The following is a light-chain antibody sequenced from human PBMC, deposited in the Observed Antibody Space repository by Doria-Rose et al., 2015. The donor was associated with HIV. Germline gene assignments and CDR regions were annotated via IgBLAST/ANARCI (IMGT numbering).Light chain of an antibody. CDR1: QSFSSTY. V-gene: IGKV3-20*01. Sequence: TQSPGTLSLSPGERATLSCRASQSFSSTYLAWYQQKPGQAPSLLIYDGSTRATDIPDRFSASGSRTDSTLTINRLEPEDFALYYCHQYGTSWTFGQGTKVEI. J-gene: IGKJ1*01. CDR3: HQYGTSWT. CDR2: DGS.